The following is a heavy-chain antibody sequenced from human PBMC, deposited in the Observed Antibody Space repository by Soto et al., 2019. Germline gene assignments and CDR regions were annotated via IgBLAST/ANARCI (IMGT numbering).Heavy chain of an antibody. CDR1: GFTFSNFG. Sequence: PGVSLRPSCAASGFTFSNFGMHWVRQAPGKGLEWVALISYDGSNKYYADSVKGRFTISRDSTKNTLSLQINSLRAEDSAVYYCAKDLHSSGWAAYNFDYWGQGTLVTVSS. J-gene: IGHJ4*02. V-gene: IGHV3-30*18. CDR3: AKDLHSSGWAAYNFDY. CDR2: ISYDGSNK. D-gene: IGHD6-25*01.